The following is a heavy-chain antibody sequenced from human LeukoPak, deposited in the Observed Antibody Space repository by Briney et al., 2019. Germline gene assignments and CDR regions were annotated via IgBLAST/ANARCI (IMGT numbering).Heavy chain of an antibody. D-gene: IGHD2-8*02. J-gene: IGHJ4*02. CDR3: ARGSVTDLGY. CDR2: IYYSGST. CDR1: GGSISSSSYY. V-gene: IGHV4-39*07. Sequence: SETLSPTCTVSGGSISSSSYYWGWIRQPPGKGLEWIGSIYYSGSTYYNPSLKSRVTISVDTSKNQFSLKLSSVTAADTAVYYCARGSVTDLGYWGQGTLVTVSS.